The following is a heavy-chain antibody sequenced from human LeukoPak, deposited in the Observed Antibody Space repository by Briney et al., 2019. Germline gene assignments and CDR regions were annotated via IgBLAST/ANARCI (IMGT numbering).Heavy chain of an antibody. CDR3: AKEPDSGYHSEGPKT. J-gene: IGHJ5*02. CDR2: VRNDGSNE. D-gene: IGHD5-12*01. Sequence: GGSLRLSCAASGFTYSHYGMHWVRQAPGKGLEWVAFVRNDGSNEYYVGSVKGRFTISRDKSKNTLYLQMNSLRAEDTAVYSCAKEPDSGYHSEGPKTWGLGTLVTVSS. V-gene: IGHV3-30*02. CDR1: GFTYSHYG.